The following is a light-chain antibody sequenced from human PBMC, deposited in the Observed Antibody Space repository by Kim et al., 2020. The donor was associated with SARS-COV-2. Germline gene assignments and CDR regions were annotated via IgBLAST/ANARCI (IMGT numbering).Light chain of an antibody. Sequence: YELTQPPSVSVSPGQTASITCSGDKLGDKYACWYQQKPGQSPVLVIYQDSKRPSGIPERFSGSNSGNTATLTISGTQAMDEADYYCQAWDSSTSVVFGG. CDR2: QDS. CDR1: KLGDKY. J-gene: IGLJ2*01. V-gene: IGLV3-1*01. CDR3: QAWDSSTSVV.